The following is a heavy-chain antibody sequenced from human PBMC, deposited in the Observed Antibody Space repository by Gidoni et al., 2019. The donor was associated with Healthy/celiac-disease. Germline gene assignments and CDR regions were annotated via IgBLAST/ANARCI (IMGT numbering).Heavy chain of an antibody. J-gene: IGHJ4*02. CDR3: ARGGGYYDSSGYYGFDY. CDR2: IYTSGST. CDR1: GGSISSGSFY. Sequence: QVQLQESGPGLVKTSQTLSLTCTFPGGSISSGSFYWSWIRQPAGKGLEYIGRIYTSGSTNYNPSLKSRVTMSLDTSKNQFSLRLSSVTAADTAVYYCARGGGYYDSSGYYGFDYWGQGTLVTVSS. V-gene: IGHV4-61*02. D-gene: IGHD3-22*01.